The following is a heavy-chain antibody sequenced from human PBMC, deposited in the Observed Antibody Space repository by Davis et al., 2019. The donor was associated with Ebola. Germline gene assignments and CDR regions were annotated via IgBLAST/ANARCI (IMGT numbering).Heavy chain of an antibody. Sequence: SETLSLTCAVSGGSISSSNWWSWVRQPPGKGLEWIGEIYHSGSTNHNPSLKSRVTISVDTSKNQFSLKLTSVTAADTAVYFCARGLSGSPPPAAIFDYWGQGTLVTVSS. V-gene: IGHV4-4*02. CDR1: GGSISSSNW. CDR3: ARGLSGSPPPAAIFDY. D-gene: IGHD2-2*01. J-gene: IGHJ4*02. CDR2: IYHSGST.